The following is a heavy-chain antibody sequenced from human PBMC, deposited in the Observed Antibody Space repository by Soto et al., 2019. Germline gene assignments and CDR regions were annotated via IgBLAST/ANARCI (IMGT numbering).Heavy chain of an antibody. CDR3: AKCAVLMTTSGGWCNWFDP. J-gene: IGHJ5*02. CDR1: EFPFSTYA. Sequence: EVPLLESGGGLVQSGQSLRLSCTASEFPFSTYAMSWVRQAPGKGLEWVSAISSSGSGTHYGDSVKGRFTISRDNSKNMLYLQMNSLRVEDTAIYSCAKCAVLMTTSGGWCNWFDPWGQGTLVTVSS. CDR2: ISSSGSGT. V-gene: IGHV3-23*01. D-gene: IGHD2-21*01.